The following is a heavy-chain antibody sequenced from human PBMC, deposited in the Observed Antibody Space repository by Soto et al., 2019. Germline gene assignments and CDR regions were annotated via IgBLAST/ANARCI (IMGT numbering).Heavy chain of an antibody. CDR3: ARDRGRWQLEDYYYGMDV. D-gene: IGHD6-6*01. CDR1: GYTFTSYG. J-gene: IGHJ6*02. Sequence: QVQLVQSGAEVKKPGASVKVSCKASGYTFTSYGISWVRQAPGQGLEWMGWISAYNGNTNYAQKLQGRVTMTPDTSTSTAYMELRSLRSDDTAVYYCARDRGRWQLEDYYYGMDVWGQGTTVTFSS. V-gene: IGHV1-18*01. CDR2: ISAYNGNT.